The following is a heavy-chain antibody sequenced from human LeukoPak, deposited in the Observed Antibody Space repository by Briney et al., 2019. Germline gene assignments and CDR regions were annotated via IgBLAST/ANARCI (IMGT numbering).Heavy chain of an antibody. D-gene: IGHD6-19*01. J-gene: IGHJ4*02. CDR1: GVTFSDYY. CDR2: INCNGSAT. Sequence: LTLTCAASGVTFSDYYMSWVRQPPGKGLEWVGGINCNGSATYYADSMKGRFTISRRNAKNSLYLQMNSLGPEDTAFYYCAKDTHVAVTGTFDSWGQGTLVTVSS. CDR3: AKDTHVAVTGTFDS. V-gene: IGHV3-9*01.